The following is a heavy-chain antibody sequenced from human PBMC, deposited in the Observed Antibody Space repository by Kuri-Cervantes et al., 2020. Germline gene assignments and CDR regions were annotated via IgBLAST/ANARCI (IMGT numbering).Heavy chain of an antibody. Sequence: SETLSLTCTVSGGSISSSSYYWGWIRQPPGKGLEWIGSIYYSGSTYYNPSLKSRVTISVDTSKNQFSLKLSSVTAADTAVYYCARPGYSNYFDYWGQGILVTVSS. CDR2: IYYSGST. CDR1: GGSISSSSYY. V-gene: IGHV4-39*01. D-gene: IGHD4-11*01. CDR3: ARPGYSNYFDY. J-gene: IGHJ4*02.